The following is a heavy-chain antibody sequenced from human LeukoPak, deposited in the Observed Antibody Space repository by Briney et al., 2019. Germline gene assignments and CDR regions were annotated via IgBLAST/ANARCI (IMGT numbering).Heavy chain of an antibody. Sequence: GGSLRLSCAASGFSFSSSWMHWVRQAPGKGLVWVSRMNSDGGITTYADSVKGRFTISRDNAKNTLYLQMNSLRAEDTAVYYCRRGHMAEGLFYWGQGSLVTVSS. CDR1: GFSFSSSW. V-gene: IGHV3-74*01. CDR2: MNSDGGIT. D-gene: IGHD5-24*01. J-gene: IGHJ4*02. CDR3: RRGHMAEGLFY.